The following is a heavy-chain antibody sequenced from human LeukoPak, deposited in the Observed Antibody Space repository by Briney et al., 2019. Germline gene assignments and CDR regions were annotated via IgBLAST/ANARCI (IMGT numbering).Heavy chain of an antibody. CDR1: GFTFSSFA. V-gene: IGHV3-23*01. Sequence: GGSLRLSCAASGFTFSSFAFSWVRQAPGKGLEWVSSISGSGGRTYYTDSMKGRFTVSRDNSKSTLYLQMNSLRAEDTALYYCAKDSLATVTTPGIYFDPWGQGTLVTVSS. D-gene: IGHD4-17*01. CDR2: ISGSGGRT. J-gene: IGHJ5*02. CDR3: AKDSLATVTTPGIYFDP.